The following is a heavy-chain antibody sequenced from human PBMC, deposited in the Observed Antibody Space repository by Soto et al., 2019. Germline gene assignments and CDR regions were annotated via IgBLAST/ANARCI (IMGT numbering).Heavy chain of an antibody. CDR3: ARDPYYYGSVTYVDYGMAV. CDR1: GGSINSGGYY. Sequence: QVQLQESGPGLVKPSQTLSLTCTVSGGSINSGGYYWSWIRQHPGKGLEWIGHIYDSGNTDYNPSLKRRVTISVDTSKSQFSLRLSSVTAADTAVYYCARDPYYYGSVTYVDYGMAVWGQGTTVTVSS. V-gene: IGHV4-31*03. D-gene: IGHD3-10*01. CDR2: IYDSGNT. J-gene: IGHJ6*02.